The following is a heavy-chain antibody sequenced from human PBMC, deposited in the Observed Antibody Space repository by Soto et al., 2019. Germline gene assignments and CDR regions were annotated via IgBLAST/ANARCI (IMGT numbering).Heavy chain of an antibody. CDR3: TRQGQHIVRGETYYSYYGVDV. J-gene: IGHJ6*02. Sequence: SVKSSCTTSGYTFTVFYIHWVRQAPRQFLEYMGWINPDAGGTDYAQNFRGRVTMTRDTSINTAYMELSRLRSDDAAIYYCTRQGQHIVRGETYYSYYGVDVWGPGTTVTVSS. V-gene: IGHV1-2*02. D-gene: IGHD2-21*01. CDR1: GYTFTVFY. CDR2: INPDAGGT.